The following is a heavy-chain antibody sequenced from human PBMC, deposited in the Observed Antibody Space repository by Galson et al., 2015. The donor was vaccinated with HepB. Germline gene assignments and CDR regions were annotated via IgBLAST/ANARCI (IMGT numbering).Heavy chain of an antibody. V-gene: IGHV1-69*02. J-gene: IGHJ4*02. CDR3: ARSTVTTGYFDY. CDR1: GGTFSSYT. CDR2: IIPILGIA. D-gene: IGHD4-17*01. Sequence: SVKVSCKASGGTFSSYTICWVRQAPGQGLEWMGRIIPILGIANYAQKFQGRVTITADKSTSTAYMELSSLRSEDTAVYYCARSTVTTGYFDYWGQGTLVTVSS.